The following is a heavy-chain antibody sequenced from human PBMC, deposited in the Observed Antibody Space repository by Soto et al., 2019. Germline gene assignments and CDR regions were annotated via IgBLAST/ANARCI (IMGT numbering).Heavy chain of an antibody. CDR1: GFTFSSYA. CDR3: AKVGVQLERRWLLEQYYFDY. Sequence: EVQLLESGGGLVQPGGSLRLSCAASGFTFSSYAMSWVRQAPGKGLEWVSAISGSGGSTYYADSVKGRFTISRDNSKNTLYLQMNSLRAEDTAVYYCAKVGVQLERRWLLEQYYFDYWGQGTLVTVSS. D-gene: IGHD1-1*01. J-gene: IGHJ4*02. CDR2: ISGSGGST. V-gene: IGHV3-23*01.